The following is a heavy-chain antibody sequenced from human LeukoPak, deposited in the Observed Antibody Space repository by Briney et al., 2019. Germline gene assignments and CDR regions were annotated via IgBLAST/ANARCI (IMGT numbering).Heavy chain of an antibody. D-gene: IGHD3-3*01. V-gene: IGHV4-39*07. CDR1: GGSISSSSYY. Sequence: SETLSLTCTVSGGSISSSSYYWGWIRQPPGKGLEWIGSIYYSGSTYYNPSLKSRVTISVDTSKNQFSLKLSSVTAADTAVYYCARARVVTRTYWYFDLWGRGTLVTVSS. J-gene: IGHJ2*01. CDR3: ARARVVTRTYWYFDL. CDR2: IYYSGST.